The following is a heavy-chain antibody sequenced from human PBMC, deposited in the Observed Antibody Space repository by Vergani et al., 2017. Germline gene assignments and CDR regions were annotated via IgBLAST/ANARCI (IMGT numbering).Heavy chain of an antibody. Sequence: QLQLQESDPGLVKPSETLSLTCTVSGGSITDDTYYWAWIRQSPGKGLEWIGSIYYSGLTYHNPSLKSRVTISVDTSKSQFSLRMSSVTAADTAVYYCARSRPLMVRGPITSYMDVWGKGTTVTVSS. V-gene: IGHV4-39*01. CDR2: IYYSGLT. CDR3: ARSRPLMVRGPITSYMDV. J-gene: IGHJ6*03. CDR1: GGSITDDTYY. D-gene: IGHD3-10*01.